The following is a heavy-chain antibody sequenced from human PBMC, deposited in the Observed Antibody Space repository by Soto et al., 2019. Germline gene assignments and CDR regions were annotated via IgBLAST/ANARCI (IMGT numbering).Heavy chain of an antibody. Sequence: EGLLLESGGGLVQPGGSLRLSCEASGFSFSSFAMNWVRQAPGKGLEWVSAIGDSGASTYYADSVKGRFTISRDNSRNTLYLQLTSVRAEHTAVYYCAKGVELDVWGNGTTVSVSS. CDR3: AKGVELDV. V-gene: IGHV3-23*01. CDR1: GFSFSSFA. CDR2: IGDSGAST. J-gene: IGHJ6*04. D-gene: IGHD1-26*01.